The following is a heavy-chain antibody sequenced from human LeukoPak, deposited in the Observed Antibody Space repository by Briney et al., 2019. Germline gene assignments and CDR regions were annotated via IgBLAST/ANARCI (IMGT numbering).Heavy chain of an antibody. V-gene: IGHV3-21*01. CDR3: ARDPTLYGSGVTFDY. J-gene: IGHJ4*02. CDR2: ISSSSSYI. D-gene: IGHD3-10*01. Sequence: GGSLRLSCAASGFTFSSYSMNWVRQAPGKGLEWVSSISSSSSYIYYADSVKGRFTISRDNAKNSLYLQMNSLRAEDTAVYYCARDPTLYGSGVTFDYWGQGTLVTVSP. CDR1: GFTFSSYS.